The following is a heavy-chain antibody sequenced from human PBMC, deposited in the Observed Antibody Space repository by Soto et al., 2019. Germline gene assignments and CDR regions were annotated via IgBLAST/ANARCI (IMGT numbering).Heavy chain of an antibody. CDR2: ISYDGRTN. Sequence: GGSLRLSCAASGFTFSSYSMNWVRQAPGKGLDWVAFISYDGRTNFYADSVRGRFTISRDNSKNILYLQMNSLRAEDTAVYYCATEMSDFDYWGQGTLVTVSS. CDR3: ATEMSDFDY. CDR1: GFTFSSYS. J-gene: IGHJ4*02. D-gene: IGHD3-3*01. V-gene: IGHV3-30*03.